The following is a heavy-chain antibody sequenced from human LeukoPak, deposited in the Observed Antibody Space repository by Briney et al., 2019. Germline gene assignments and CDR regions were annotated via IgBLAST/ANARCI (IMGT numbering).Heavy chain of an antibody. J-gene: IGHJ4*02. CDR1: GGSISSYY. V-gene: IGHV4-59*01. CDR2: IYYSGST. D-gene: IGHD4-17*01. Sequence: SEALSLTCTVSGGSISSYYWSWIRQPPGKGLEWIGYIYYSGSTNYNPSLKSRVTLSVDTSKNQFSLKLSSVTAADTAVYYCARGDYEGNMSWGQGTLVTVSS. CDR3: ARGDYEGNMS.